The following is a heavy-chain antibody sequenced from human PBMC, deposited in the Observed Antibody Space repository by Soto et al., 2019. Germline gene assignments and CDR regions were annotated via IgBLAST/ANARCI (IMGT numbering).Heavy chain of an antibody. CDR1: GFTFDDYG. CDR2: INWNGGST. J-gene: IGHJ6*02. D-gene: IGHD2-15*01. V-gene: IGHV3-20*04. CDR3: AREGSSVVGRYGMDV. Sequence: GGSLRLSCAASGFTFDDYGMSWVRQAPGKGLEWVSGINWNGGSTGYADSVKGRFTISRDNAKNSLYLQMNSLRAEDTALYYCAREGSSVVGRYGMDVWGQGTTVTVSS.